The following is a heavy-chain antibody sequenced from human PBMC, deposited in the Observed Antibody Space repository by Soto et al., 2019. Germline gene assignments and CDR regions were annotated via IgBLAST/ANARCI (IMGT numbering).Heavy chain of an antibody. D-gene: IGHD7-27*01. Sequence: GGSLRLSCAASGFTFSTYVMTWVRLAPGRGLEWVSSIEGSGSAKVYADSVKGRFTISRDNSRATLFLQMNSLRGEDTAVYYCAKRQGEGNGDDYWGLGTPVTVSS. CDR2: IEGSGSAK. CDR3: AKRQGEGNGDDY. CDR1: GFTFSTYV. J-gene: IGHJ4*02. V-gene: IGHV3-23*01.